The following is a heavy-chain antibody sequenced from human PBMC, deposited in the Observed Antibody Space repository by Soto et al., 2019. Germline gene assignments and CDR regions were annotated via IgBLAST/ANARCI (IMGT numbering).Heavy chain of an antibody. CDR3: STRVKGDFDV. CDR1: GDTFSRHY. CDR2: VDPVNGDT. V-gene: IGHV1-46*03. J-gene: IGHJ6*01. D-gene: IGHD3-3*01. Sequence: QVQLMQPGAEVMKPGASMTFSCKASGDTFSRHYVHWVRQAPGQGLEWMGRVDPVNGDTTVSQESQGGVTMISDTSTNTVDVVLRSLKSDATAVYYCSTRVKGDFDVWGQGTTVGVS.